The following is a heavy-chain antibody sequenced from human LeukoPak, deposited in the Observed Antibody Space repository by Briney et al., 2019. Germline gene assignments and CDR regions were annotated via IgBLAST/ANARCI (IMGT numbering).Heavy chain of an antibody. J-gene: IGHJ4*02. D-gene: IGHD3-22*01. CDR1: GGSFSGYY. V-gene: IGHV4-34*01. Sequence: SETLSLTCAVYGGSFSGYYWSWICQPPGKGLEWIGEINHSGSTNYNPSLKSRVTISVDTSKNQFSLKLSSVTAADTAVYYCARSALDNTRFYYVPFDYWGLGALVTVSS. CDR2: INHSGST. CDR3: ARSALDNTRFYYVPFDY.